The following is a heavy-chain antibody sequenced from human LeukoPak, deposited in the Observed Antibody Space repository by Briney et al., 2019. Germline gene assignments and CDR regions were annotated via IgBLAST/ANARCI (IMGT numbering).Heavy chain of an antibody. D-gene: IGHD2-2*02. V-gene: IGHV1-46*01. Sequence: PSXGTTSYAQKFQGRVTMTRDTSTSTVYMELSSLRSEDTAVYYCARDLHCSSTSCYTTDSPEYFQHWGQGTLVTVSS. CDR3: ARDLHCSSTSCYTTDSPEYFQH. J-gene: IGHJ1*01. CDR2: PSXGTT.